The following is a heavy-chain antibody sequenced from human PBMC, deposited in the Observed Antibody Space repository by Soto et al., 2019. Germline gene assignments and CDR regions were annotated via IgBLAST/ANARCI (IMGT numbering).Heavy chain of an antibody. CDR1: GFTFSSYW. Sequence: GGSLRLSCAASGFTFSSYWMSWVRQAPGKGLEWVANIKQDGSEKYYVDSVKGRFTISRDNAKNSLYLQMNSLRAEDTAVYYCARDIGRIAAYFDYWGQGTLVTVSS. CDR3: ARDIGRIAAYFDY. J-gene: IGHJ4*02. D-gene: IGHD6-6*01. CDR2: IKQDGSEK. V-gene: IGHV3-7*01.